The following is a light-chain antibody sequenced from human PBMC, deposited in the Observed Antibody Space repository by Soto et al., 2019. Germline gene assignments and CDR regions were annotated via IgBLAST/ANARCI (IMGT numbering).Light chain of an antibody. CDR1: QSVSSN. J-gene: IGKJ1*01. CDR3: QQYNNWPQT. V-gene: IGKV3-15*01. CDR2: GAS. Sequence: EIVMTQSPATLSVSPGERATLSCRASQSVSSNLAWYQQKPGQAPRHLIYGASTRATGIPARFSGSGSGTEFTLTISSLHSEDFAVYYCQQYNNWPQTFGQGTKVAIK.